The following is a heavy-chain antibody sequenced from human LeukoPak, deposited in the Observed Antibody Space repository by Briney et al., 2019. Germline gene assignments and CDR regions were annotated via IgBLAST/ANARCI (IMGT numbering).Heavy chain of an antibody. CDR2: IYYTGST. CDR3: ARRWGNIVGVTYEY. Sequence: SETLSLTCTISGSSIPSVSHYWGWIRQPPGKGLEWIGDIYYTGSTYYSPSLRSRVTMSVHTSENQFSLRLNSVTAVDTAVYYCARRWGNIVGVTYEYWGQGTLVTVSS. CDR1: GSSIPSVSHY. V-gene: IGHV4-39*01. D-gene: IGHD3-16*01. J-gene: IGHJ4*02.